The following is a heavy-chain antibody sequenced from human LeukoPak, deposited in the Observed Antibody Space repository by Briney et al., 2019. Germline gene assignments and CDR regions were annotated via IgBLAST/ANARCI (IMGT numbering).Heavy chain of an antibody. V-gene: IGHV4-30-4*02. CDR3: ARGSPRRYYYDSSFDY. CDR2: IYYSGST. Sequence: SETLSLTCTVSGGSISSGDYYWSWIRQPPGKGLEWIGYIYYSGSTYYNPSLKSRVTISVDTSKNQFSLKLGSVTAADTAVYYCARGSPRRYYYDSSFDYWGQGTLVTVSS. J-gene: IGHJ4*02. D-gene: IGHD3-22*01. CDR1: GGSISSGDYY.